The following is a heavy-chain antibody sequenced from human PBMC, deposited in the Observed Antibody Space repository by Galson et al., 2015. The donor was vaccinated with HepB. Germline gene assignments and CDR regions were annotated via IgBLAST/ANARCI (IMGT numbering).Heavy chain of an antibody. V-gene: IGHV3-30-3*01. J-gene: IGHJ6*02. CDR3: ASDGAAAGPPDYYYGMDV. Sequence: SLRLSCAASGFTFSSYAMHWVRQAPGKGLEWVAVISYDGSNKYYADSVKGRFTISRDNSKNTLYLQMNSLRAEDTAVYYCASDGAAAGPPDYYYGMDVWVQGTTVTVSS. CDR2: ISYDGSNK. CDR1: GFTFSSYA. D-gene: IGHD6-13*01.